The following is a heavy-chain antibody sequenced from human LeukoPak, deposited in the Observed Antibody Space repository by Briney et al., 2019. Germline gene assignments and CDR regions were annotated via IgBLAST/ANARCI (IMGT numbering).Heavy chain of an antibody. Sequence: GGALRLYCAASGFTFCSFWMHWVRRAPGKGVVWVSRINSDGRSTSYTDSVKGRFTSSRDTAKNTLYLQMNRLRAEDTAVYYCARGATYYYVSSGYYFYWGQGTLVTVSS. D-gene: IGHD3-22*01. CDR2: INSDGRST. CDR3: ARGATYYYVSSGYYFY. J-gene: IGHJ4*02. V-gene: IGHV3-74*01. CDR1: GFTFCSFW.